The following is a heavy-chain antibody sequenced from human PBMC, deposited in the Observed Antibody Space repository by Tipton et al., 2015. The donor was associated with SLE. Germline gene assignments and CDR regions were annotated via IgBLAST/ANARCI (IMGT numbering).Heavy chain of an antibody. Sequence: SLRLSCAASGFTFSDHYMDWVRQAPGKGLEGISGIRGSGVTTYYADSVKGRFTISRDNSKNTLYLQMKSLRAEDTALYYCAKARPYSGSQSFDYWGQGTLVTVSS. CDR1: GFTFSDHY. V-gene: IGHV3-23*01. CDR3: AKARPYSGSQSFDY. J-gene: IGHJ4*02. D-gene: IGHD1-26*01. CDR2: IRGSGVTT.